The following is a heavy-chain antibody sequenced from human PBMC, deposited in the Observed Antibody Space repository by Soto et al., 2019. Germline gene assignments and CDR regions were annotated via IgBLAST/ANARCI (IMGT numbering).Heavy chain of an antibody. V-gene: IGHV1-2*02. J-gene: IGHJ6*02. CDR1: GYPFIGYY. D-gene: IGHD2-15*01. CDR3: ARRPMWRQVAQDYGMDV. Sequence: QVQLVQSGAEVKKPGASVTVSCKASGYPFIGYYIHWVRQAPGQGPEWMGWVSPKTGETHYFQKFQGRVTMTPETSTSTAYMELSGLRFHDTALYYCARRPMWRQVAQDYGMDVWGHGTTVTV. CDR2: VSPKTGET.